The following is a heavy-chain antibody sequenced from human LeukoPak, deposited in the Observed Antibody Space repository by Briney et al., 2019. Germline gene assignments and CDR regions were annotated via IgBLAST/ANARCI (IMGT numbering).Heavy chain of an antibody. CDR2: IYYSGRT. CDR1: GGSISSSY. V-gene: IGHV4-59*01. Sequence: SETLSLTCTVSGGSISSSYWSWIRQPPGKGLEWIGYIYYSGRTNYNPSLKSRVTISVDTPKKQFSLKLSSVTAADTAVYYCASGKWELDAFDIWGQGTMVTVSS. D-gene: IGHD1-26*01. J-gene: IGHJ3*02. CDR3: ASGKWELDAFDI.